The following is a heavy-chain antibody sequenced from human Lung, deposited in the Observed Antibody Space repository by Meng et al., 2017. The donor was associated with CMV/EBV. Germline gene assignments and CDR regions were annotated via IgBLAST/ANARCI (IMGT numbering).Heavy chain of an antibody. D-gene: IGHD3-3*01. Sequence: FCGFSLSSDGGGVGWIPPPPGQDLEWFALIYWNADKRYRPSLRNRLTVTKDTSKNHVVLTMTNMAPVDAASYSCAHWLFWSGYYDYWGQGILVTVSS. CDR2: IYWNADK. CDR1: GFSLSSDGGG. J-gene: IGHJ4*02. V-gene: IGHV2-5*01. CDR3: AHWLFWSGYYDY.